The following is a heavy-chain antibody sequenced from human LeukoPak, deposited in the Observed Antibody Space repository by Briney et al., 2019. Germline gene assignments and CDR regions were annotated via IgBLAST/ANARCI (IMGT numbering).Heavy chain of an antibody. CDR2: IYYSGST. CDR3: TRGSIAYYYMDV. D-gene: IGHD3-22*01. V-gene: IGHV4-59*01. Sequence: SETLSLTCTVSGGSISSYYWSWIRQPAGKGLEWIGNIYYSGSTNYNPSLKSRVTISVDTSKNQFSLKLSSVTAADTAVYYCTRGSIAYYYMDVWGKGTTVTISS. J-gene: IGHJ6*03. CDR1: GGSISSYY.